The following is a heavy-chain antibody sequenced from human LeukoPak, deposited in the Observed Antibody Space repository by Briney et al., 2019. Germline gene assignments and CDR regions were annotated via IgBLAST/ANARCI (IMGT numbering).Heavy chain of an antibody. CDR2: IIPILGIT. CDR3: ARDDFWSGYSHYYYYYYGMDV. J-gene: IGHJ6*02. D-gene: IGHD3-3*01. Sequence: ASVKVSCKASGGTFSSYTISWVRRAPGQGLEWMGRIIPILGITNYAQKFQGRVTITADKSTSTAYMELSSLRSEDTAVYYCARDDFWSGYSHYYYYYYGMDVWGQGTTVTVSS. V-gene: IGHV1-69*04. CDR1: GGTFSSYT.